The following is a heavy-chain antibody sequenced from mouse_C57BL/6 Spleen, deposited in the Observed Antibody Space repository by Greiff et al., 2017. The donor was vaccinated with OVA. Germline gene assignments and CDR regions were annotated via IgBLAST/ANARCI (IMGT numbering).Heavy chain of an antibody. CDR3: AREESSFDY. V-gene: IGHV1-82*01. J-gene: IGHJ2*01. CDR2: IYPGDGDT. CDR1: GYAFSSSW. Sequence: VQLQQSGPELVKPGASVKISCKASGYAFSSSWMNWVKQRPGKGLEWIGRIYPGDGDTNYNEKFKGKATLTADKSSSTAYMQLSSLTSEDSAVYCCAREESSFDYWGQGTTVTVSS.